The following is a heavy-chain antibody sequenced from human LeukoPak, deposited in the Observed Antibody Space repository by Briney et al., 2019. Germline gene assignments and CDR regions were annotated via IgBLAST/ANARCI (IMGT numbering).Heavy chain of an antibody. CDR3: ASYYDSSGYYHG. D-gene: IGHD3-22*01. CDR2: IIPIFGTA. CDR1: GGTFSSYA. Sequence: ASVKVSCKASGGTFSSYAISWVRPAPGQGLEWMGGIIPIFGTANYAQKFQGRVTITADESTSTAYMELSSLRSEGTAVYYCASYYDSSGYYHGWGQGTLVTVSS. V-gene: IGHV1-69*13. J-gene: IGHJ4*02.